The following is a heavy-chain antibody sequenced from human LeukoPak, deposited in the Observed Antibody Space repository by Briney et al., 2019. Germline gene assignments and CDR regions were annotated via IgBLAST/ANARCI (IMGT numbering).Heavy chain of an antibody. D-gene: IGHD3-10*01. V-gene: IGHV3-21*01. J-gene: IGHJ4*02. Sequence: GGSLRLSCAASGFTFSSYSMNWVRQAPGKGLEWVSSISGSSNYIYYADSVKGRFTISRDNAKNSLYLQMSSLRAEDTAVYYCARDRAAILRHFDYWGQGTLVTVSS. CDR2: ISGSSNYI. CDR1: GFTFSSYS. CDR3: ARDRAAILRHFDY.